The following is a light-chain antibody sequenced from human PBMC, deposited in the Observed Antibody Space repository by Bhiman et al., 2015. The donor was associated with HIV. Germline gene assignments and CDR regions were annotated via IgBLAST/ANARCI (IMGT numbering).Light chain of an antibody. CDR3: QVWHSSSDDWV. CDR2: YDS. J-gene: IGLJ3*02. V-gene: IGLV3-21*04. CDR1: NIGSQS. Sequence: RTGSVAPGGTARIACGGNNIGSQSVHWYQQKPGQAPLLVIYYDSDRPSGIPERFSGSNSGNTATLTISRVEAGDEADYYCQVWHSSSDDWVFGGGTKLTVL.